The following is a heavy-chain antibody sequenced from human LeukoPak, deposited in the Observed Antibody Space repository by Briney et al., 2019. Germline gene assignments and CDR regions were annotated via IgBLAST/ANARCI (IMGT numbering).Heavy chain of an antibody. CDR1: GYTFTSYG. CDR3: ARDRVRYCSSTSCYSSFDY. CDR2: ISAYNGNT. D-gene: IGHD2-2*02. Sequence: ASVKVSCKASGYTFTSYGISWVRQAPGQELEWMGWISAYNGNTNYAQKLQGRVTMTTDTSTSTAYMELRSLRSDDTAVYYCARDRVRYCSSTSCYSSFDYWGQGTLVTVSS. V-gene: IGHV1-18*01. J-gene: IGHJ4*02.